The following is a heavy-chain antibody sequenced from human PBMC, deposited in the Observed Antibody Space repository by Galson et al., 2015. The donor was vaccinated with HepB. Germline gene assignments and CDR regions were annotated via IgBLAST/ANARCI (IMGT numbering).Heavy chain of an antibody. J-gene: IGHJ6*02. D-gene: IGHD3-3*01. V-gene: IGHV4-31*03. CDR1: GGSISSGGYY. CDR3: ARGRQGYDVWSSSDYYGMDV. CDR2: TDCSGST. Sequence: TLSLTCTVSGGSISSGGYYWSWIRQHPGKGLEWIGDTDCSGSTYYNPSLKSRVTISVDTSTNQLSLKLRSVTAADTAVYYCARGRQGYDVWSSSDYYGMDVWGQGTPVTVS.